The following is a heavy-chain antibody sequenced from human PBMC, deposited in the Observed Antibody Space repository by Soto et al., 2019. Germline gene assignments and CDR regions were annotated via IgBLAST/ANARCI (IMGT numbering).Heavy chain of an antibody. CDR1: GYTFTSYG. CDR2: ISAYNGNT. Sequence: ASVKVSCKASGYTFTSYGISWVRQAPGQGLEWMRWISAYNGNTNYAQKLQGRVTMTTDTSTSTAYMELRSLRSDDTAVYYCAREGDYYYGSGSYFGSSYYYYYMDVWGKGTTVTVSS. V-gene: IGHV1-18*01. D-gene: IGHD3-10*01. CDR3: AREGDYYYGSGSYFGSSYYYYYMDV. J-gene: IGHJ6*03.